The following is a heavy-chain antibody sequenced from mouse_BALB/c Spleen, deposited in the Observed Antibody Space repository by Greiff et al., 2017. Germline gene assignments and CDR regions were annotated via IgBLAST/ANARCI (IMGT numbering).Heavy chain of an antibody. D-gene: IGHD1-1*01. J-gene: IGHJ2*01. CDR3: ARARVVVAPFDY. CDR1: GYSITSGYY. Sequence: EVQLLESGPGLVKPSQSLSLTCSVTGYSITSGYYWNWIRQFPGNKLEWMGYISYDGSNNYNPSLKNRISITRDTSKNQFFLKLNSVTTEDTATYYCARARVVVAPFDYWGQGTTLTVSS. CDR2: ISYDGSN. V-gene: IGHV3-6*02.